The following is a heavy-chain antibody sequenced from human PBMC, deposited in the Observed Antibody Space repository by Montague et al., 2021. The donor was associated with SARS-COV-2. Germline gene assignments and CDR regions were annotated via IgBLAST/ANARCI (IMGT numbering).Heavy chain of an antibody. D-gene: IGHD1-14*01. CDR1: GGSLSGYY. CDR2: INHSGST. Sequence: SETLSLTCAVYGGSLSGYYWSWIRQPPGKGLEWIGEINHSGSTNYNPSLKSRVTISLDTSKNQFSLKLSSVTAADTAVYYCARGRQRYNRRDETSSYYGMDVWGQGTTVTVSS. V-gene: IGHV4-34*01. J-gene: IGHJ6*02. CDR3: ARGRQRYNRRDETSSYYGMDV.